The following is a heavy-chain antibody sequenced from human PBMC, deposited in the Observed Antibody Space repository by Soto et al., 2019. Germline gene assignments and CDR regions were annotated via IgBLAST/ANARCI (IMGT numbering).Heavy chain of an antibody. CDR2: IIPIFGTA. Sequence: SXKVSFKASGGTXTSYAISLVRQAPGQGLEWMGGIIPIFGTANYAQKFKVRVTITEDKSTSTAYMELSSLRSEDTAVYYCARVLLDCSGGSCYDGFVDYWGQGTLVTVSS. V-gene: IGHV1-69*06. J-gene: IGHJ4*02. CDR1: GGTXTSYA. CDR3: ARVLLDCSGGSCYDGFVDY. D-gene: IGHD2-15*01.